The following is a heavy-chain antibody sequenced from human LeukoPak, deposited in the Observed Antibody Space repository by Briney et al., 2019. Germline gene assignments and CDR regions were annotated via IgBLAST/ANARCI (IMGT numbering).Heavy chain of an antibody. CDR2: IYPGDSDT. D-gene: IGHD2-2*01. V-gene: IGHV5-51*01. Sequence: GEPLKISCKGSGYSFTGYWIGWVRQLPGKGLEWMGIIYPGDSDTRYSPSFQGQVTISADKSISTAYLQWSSLKASDTAMYYCASSSKAAKSTSSYGMDVWGQGTTVTVSS. J-gene: IGHJ6*02. CDR3: ASSSKAAKSTSSYGMDV. CDR1: GYSFTGYW.